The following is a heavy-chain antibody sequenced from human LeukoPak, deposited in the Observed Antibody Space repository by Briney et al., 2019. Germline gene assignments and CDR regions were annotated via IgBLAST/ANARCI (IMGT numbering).Heavy chain of an antibody. CDR1: GYTFTGYY. D-gene: IGHD3-10*01. CDR3: ARDKYYYGSGTFYSSAVFDN. V-gene: IGHV1-2*02. CDR2: INPNSGGT. J-gene: IGHJ4*02. Sequence: ASVKVSCKASGYTFTGYYMHWVRQAPGQGLEWMGWINPNSGGTNYAQKFQGRVTMTRDTSISTAYMELSGLRSGDTAVYYCARDKYYYGSGTFYSSAVFDNWGQGTLVAVSS.